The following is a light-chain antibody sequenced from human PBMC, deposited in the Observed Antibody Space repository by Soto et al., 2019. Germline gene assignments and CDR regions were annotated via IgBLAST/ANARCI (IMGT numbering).Light chain of an antibody. CDR1: SSNIGSNY. J-gene: IGLJ1*01. V-gene: IGLV1-47*01. CDR3: AAWDDSLSGYV. CDR2: RNN. Sequence: QAVVTQPPSASGTPGQRVTISCSGSSSNIGSNYVYWYQQLPGTAPKLLIYRNNQRPSGVPDRFSGSKSGTSASLAISGLRSEDEADYYCAAWDDSLSGYVFGTGTKVTFL.